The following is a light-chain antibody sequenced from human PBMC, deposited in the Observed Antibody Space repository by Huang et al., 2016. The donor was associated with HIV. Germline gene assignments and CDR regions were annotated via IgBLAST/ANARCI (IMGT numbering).Light chain of an antibody. J-gene: IGKJ4*01. CDR1: QSVSSSY. CDR2: GAA. V-gene: IGKV3-20*01. Sequence: EIVLTQSPGTLSLSPGERATLSCRASQSVSSSYLAWYQQKPGQAPRRLIYGAASRATGIPDRCSGSGSGTDFTLTISRLEPEDFAVYYCQQYGSSPSFGGGTKVEIK. CDR3: QQYGSSPS.